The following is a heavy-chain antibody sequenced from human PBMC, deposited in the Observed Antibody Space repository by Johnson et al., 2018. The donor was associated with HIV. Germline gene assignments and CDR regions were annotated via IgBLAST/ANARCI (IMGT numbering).Heavy chain of an antibody. CDR3: AKERLLHDAFDI. CDR2: IRYDGKNK. Sequence: QEQLVESGGGVVQPGGSLRLSCAASGFTFSSYGMHWVRQAPGKGLDWVAFIRYDGKNKYYADSVKGRFTISRDKSKNTMYLQMNSLRDEDTAVYHCAKERLLHDAFDIWGQGTMVTVSS. CDR1: GFTFSSYG. J-gene: IGHJ3*02. V-gene: IGHV3-30*02. D-gene: IGHD5-18*01.